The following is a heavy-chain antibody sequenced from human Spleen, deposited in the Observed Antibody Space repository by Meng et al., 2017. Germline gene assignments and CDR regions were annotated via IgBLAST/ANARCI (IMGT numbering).Heavy chain of an antibody. Sequence: QVQLGQSGAEVKKPGASVKVSCKASGYTYTDYQTDWVRQAPGQGLEWMGWIHPSGHPTYAQKFQDRVTMTIDTSTTTASMELRSLRSDDSALYYCVKHSSDWSLDSWGQGTLVTVSS. CDR3: VKHSSDWSLDS. CDR2: IHPSGHP. V-gene: IGHV1-18*01. J-gene: IGHJ4*02. D-gene: IGHD6-19*01. CDR1: GYTYTDYQ.